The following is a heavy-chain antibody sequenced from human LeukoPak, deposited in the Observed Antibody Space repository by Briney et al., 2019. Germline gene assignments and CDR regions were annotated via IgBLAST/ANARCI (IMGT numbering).Heavy chain of an antibody. CDR1: GFTFGDYA. J-gene: IGHJ5*02. D-gene: IGHD2-2*01. V-gene: IGHV3-49*03. CDR3: TRGDCSSTSCSSWFDP. CDR2: IRSKAYGGTT. Sequence: PGRSLRLSCTASGFTFGDYAMSCFRQAPGKGLEWVGFIRSKAYGGTTEYAASVKGRFTISRDDSKSIAYLQMNSLKTEDTAVYYCTRGDCSSTSCSSWFDPWGQGTLVTVSS.